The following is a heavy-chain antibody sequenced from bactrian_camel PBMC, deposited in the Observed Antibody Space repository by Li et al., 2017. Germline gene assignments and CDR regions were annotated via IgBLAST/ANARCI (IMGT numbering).Heavy chain of an antibody. V-gene: IGHV3S60*01. Sequence: QLVESGGGSVQTGGSLRLSCTASKFNYNMGWFRMVPGKEREDVACIGESVSYADSVKGRYTISKDNTKNTLYLQMNSLKPEDTAMYYCAANRARYCYGVYPSAFGYWGQGTQVTVS. CDR1: KFNYN. J-gene: IGHJ6*01. D-gene: IGHD3*01. CDR3: AANRARYCYGVYPSAFGY. CDR2: IGESV.